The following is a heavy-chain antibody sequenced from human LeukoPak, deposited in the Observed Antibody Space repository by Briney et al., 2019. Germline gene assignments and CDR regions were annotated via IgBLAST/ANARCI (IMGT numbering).Heavy chain of an antibody. D-gene: IGHD3-22*01. CDR1: GGTFSSYA. CDR2: IIPIFGTA. Sequence: SVKVSCKASGGTFSSYAISWVRQAPGQGLEWMGGIIPIFGTANYAQKFQGRVTITTDESTSTAYMELSSLRSEDTAVYYCATHPYYDSSGLYYYYYYMDVWGKGTTVTVSS. J-gene: IGHJ6*03. V-gene: IGHV1-69*05. CDR3: ATHPYYDSSGLYYYYYYMDV.